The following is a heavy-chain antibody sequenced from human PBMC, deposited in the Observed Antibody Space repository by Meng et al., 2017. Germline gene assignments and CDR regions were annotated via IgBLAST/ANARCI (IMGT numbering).Heavy chain of an antibody. CDR3: ARGYCSGGSCYLYFDY. J-gene: IGHJ4*02. CDR1: GGSISSGGYY. D-gene: IGHD2-15*01. Sequence: SETLSLTCTVSGGSISSGGYYWSWIRQHPGKGLEWIGYIYYSGSTNYNPSLKSRVTISVDTSKNQFSLKLSSVTAADTAVYYCARGYCSGGSCYLYFDYWGQGTLVTVSS. CDR2: IYYSGST. V-gene: IGHV4-61*08.